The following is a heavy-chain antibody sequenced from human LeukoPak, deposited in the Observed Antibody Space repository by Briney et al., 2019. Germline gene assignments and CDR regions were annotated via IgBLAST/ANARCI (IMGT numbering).Heavy chain of an antibody. D-gene: IGHD5-12*01. J-gene: IGHJ4*02. CDR1: GFTFSSYS. Sequence: GGSLRLSCAASGFTFSSYSMNWVRQAPGKGLEWVSSISSSSSYIYYADSVKGRFTISRDNAKNSLYLQMNSLRAEDTAVYYCARDGGYDFHFDYWGQGTLVTVSS. CDR3: ARDGGYDFHFDY. CDR2: ISSSSSYI. V-gene: IGHV3-21*01.